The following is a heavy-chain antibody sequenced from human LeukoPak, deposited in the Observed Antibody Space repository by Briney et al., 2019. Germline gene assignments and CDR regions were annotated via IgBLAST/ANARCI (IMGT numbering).Heavy chain of an antibody. V-gene: IGHV4-39*07. CDR3: ARLKYGDYELYYFDY. Sequence: PSETLSLTCTVSGGSISSTSYHWGWIRQPPGKGLEWVGNIYYSGTIYYNPSLKSRVTISVDTSKNQFSLKLSSVTAADTAVYYCARLKYGDYELYYFDYWGQGTLVTVSS. J-gene: IGHJ4*02. CDR2: IYYSGTI. CDR1: GGSISSTSYH. D-gene: IGHD4-17*01.